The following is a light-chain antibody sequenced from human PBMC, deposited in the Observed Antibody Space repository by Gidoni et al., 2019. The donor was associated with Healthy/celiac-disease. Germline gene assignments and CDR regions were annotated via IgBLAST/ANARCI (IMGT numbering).Light chain of an antibody. CDR3: QQSYSTPET. CDR2: AAS. J-gene: IGKJ1*01. Sequence: DIQMTQSPSSLSASVGDRVTITCRASQSISSYLNWYQQKPGKAPKLLIYAASSLQSGVPSRFSGSGSGTDFTVTIGSLQPEDFATYYCQQSYSTPETFGQXTKVEIK. CDR1: QSISSY. V-gene: IGKV1-39*01.